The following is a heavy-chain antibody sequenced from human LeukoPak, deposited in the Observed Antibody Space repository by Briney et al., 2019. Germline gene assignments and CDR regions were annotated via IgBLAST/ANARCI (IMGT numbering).Heavy chain of an antibody. CDR3: ASHYDSSGKPFDY. D-gene: IGHD3-22*01. CDR2: IWYDGSNK. V-gene: IGHV3-33*01. Sequence: QPGGSLRLPCAASGFTFSSYGMHWVRQAPGKGLEWVAVIWYDGSNKYYADSVKGRFTISRDNSKNTLYLQMNSLRAEDTAVYYCASHYDSSGKPFDYWGQGTPVTVSS. J-gene: IGHJ4*02. CDR1: GFTFSSYG.